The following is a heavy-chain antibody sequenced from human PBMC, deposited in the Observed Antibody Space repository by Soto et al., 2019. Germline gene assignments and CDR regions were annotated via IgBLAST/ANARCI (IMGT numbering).Heavy chain of an antibody. CDR3: ARDLGWADYGYFDQ. J-gene: IGHJ4*02. CDR1: GFIFSNYG. Sequence: QVQLVESGGGVVQPGRSLRLSCAASGFIFSNYGMHWVRQAPGKGLEWVALIWYDGSNKYYADSVKGRFTISRDNSKNTLYLQMNTLRVEDTALYYCARDLGWADYGYFDQWGQGSLVPVSS. D-gene: IGHD4-17*01. V-gene: IGHV3-33*01. CDR2: IWYDGSNK.